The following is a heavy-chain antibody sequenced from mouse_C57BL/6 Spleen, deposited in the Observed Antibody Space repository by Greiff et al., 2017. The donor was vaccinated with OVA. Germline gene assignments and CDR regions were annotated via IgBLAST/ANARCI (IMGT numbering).Heavy chain of an antibody. J-gene: IGHJ2*01. Sequence: VQLKESGAELVRPGASVKLSCTASGFNIKDDYMHWVKQRPEQGLEWIGWIDPENGDTEYASKFQGKATITADTSSNTAYLQLSSLTSEDTAVYYCTTGFLDYYGSRDYFDYWGQGTTLTVSS. CDR3: TTGFLDYYGSRDYFDY. CDR1: GFNIKDDY. CDR2: IDPENGDT. V-gene: IGHV14-4*01. D-gene: IGHD1-1*01.